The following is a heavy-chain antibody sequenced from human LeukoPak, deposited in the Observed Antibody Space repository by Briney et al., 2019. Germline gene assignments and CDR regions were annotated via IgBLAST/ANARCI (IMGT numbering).Heavy chain of an antibody. CDR1: GFTFSSYA. J-gene: IGHJ5*02. Sequence: PGGSLRLSCAASGFTFSSYAMSWVRQAPGKGLEWVSCISGNGGSTYYTDSVKGRFTISRDNSKNTLYLQMNSWTVGPTPVSQCTKGAYDTDCMSWFGTSGPAALVTVSS. D-gene: IGHD2-21*01. CDR3: TKGAYDTDCMSWFGT. CDR2: ISGNGGST. V-gene: IGHV3-23*01.